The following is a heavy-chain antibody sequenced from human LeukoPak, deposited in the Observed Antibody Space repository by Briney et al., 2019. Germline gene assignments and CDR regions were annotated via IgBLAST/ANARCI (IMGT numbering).Heavy chain of an antibody. J-gene: IGHJ4*02. Sequence: GGSLRLSCAASEFTFSSYSMNWVRQAPGKGLEWVSSISSSSSYIYYADSVKGRFTISRDNAKNSLYLQMNSLRAEDTAVYYCARIAVAGTGIDYWGQGTLVTVSS. CDR3: ARIAVAGTGIDY. D-gene: IGHD6-19*01. CDR1: EFTFSSYS. CDR2: ISSSSSYI. V-gene: IGHV3-21*01.